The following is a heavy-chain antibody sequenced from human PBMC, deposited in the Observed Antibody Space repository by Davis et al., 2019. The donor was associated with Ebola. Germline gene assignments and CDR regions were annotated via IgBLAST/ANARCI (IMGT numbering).Heavy chain of an antibody. Sequence: GGSLRLSCTDSVITFSSYAMTWVRQAPGKGLEWVSAISGSGGSTYYADSVKGRFTISRDNAKNSLYLQMNSLRAEDTAVYYCARDWTSSWYGYYYGMDVWGKGTTVTISS. CDR2: ISGSGGST. D-gene: IGHD6-13*01. CDR1: VITFSSYA. CDR3: ARDWTSSWYGYYYGMDV. J-gene: IGHJ6*04. V-gene: IGHV3-23*01.